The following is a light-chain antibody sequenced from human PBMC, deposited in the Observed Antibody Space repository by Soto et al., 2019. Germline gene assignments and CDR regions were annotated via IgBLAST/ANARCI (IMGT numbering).Light chain of an antibody. J-gene: IGKJ1*01. V-gene: IGKV3-15*01. CDR1: QSVSSN. Sequence: EIVMTQSPATLSVSPGERATPSCRASQSVSSNLAWYQQKPGQAPRLLIYGASTRATGIPARFSGSGSGTEFTLTISSLQSEDFAVYYCQKYNNWPPWTFGQGTKVDIK. CDR3: QKYNNWPPWT. CDR2: GAS.